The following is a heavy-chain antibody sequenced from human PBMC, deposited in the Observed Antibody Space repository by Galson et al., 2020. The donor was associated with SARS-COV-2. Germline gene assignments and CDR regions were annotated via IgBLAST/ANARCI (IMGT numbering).Heavy chain of an antibody. Sequence: SGPTLVKPTQTLTLTCTFSGFSLSTSGMCVSCIRQPPGKALEWLALIDWDDDKYYSTPLKTRLTISKDTSKNQVVLTMTNMDPVDTATYYCARAQLGDPLYYYYYYYMDVWGKGTTVTVSS. CDR2: IDWDDDK. CDR1: GFSLSTSGMC. CDR3: ARAQLGDPLYYYYYYYMDV. J-gene: IGHJ6*03. V-gene: IGHV2-70*01. D-gene: IGHD7-27*01.